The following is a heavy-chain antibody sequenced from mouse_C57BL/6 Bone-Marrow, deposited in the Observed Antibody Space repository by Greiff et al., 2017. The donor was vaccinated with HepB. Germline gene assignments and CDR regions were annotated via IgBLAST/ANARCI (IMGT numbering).Heavy chain of an antibody. CDR3: ARELRLPFAY. Sequence: VQLQQSGPELVKPGASVKISCKASGYSFTGYYMNWVKQSPEKSLEWIGEINPSTGGTTYNKKFKAKATLTVDKSSSTAYMQLKSLTSEDSAVYYCARELRLPFAYWGQGTLVTVSA. J-gene: IGHJ3*01. V-gene: IGHV1-42*01. CDR1: GYSFTGYY. CDR2: INPSTGGT. D-gene: IGHD3-2*02.